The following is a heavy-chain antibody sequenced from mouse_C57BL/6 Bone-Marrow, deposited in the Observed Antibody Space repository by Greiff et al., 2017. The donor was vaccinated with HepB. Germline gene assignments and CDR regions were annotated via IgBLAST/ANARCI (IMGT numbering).Heavy chain of an antibody. V-gene: IGHV5-15*01. D-gene: IGHD1-3*01. CDR1: GFTFSDYG. CDR2: ISNLAYSI. Sequence: EVKLVESGGGLVQPGGSLKLSCAASGFTFSDYGMAWVRQAPRKGPEWVAFISNLAYSIYYADTVTGRFTISRENANNTLYLEMSSLRSEDTAMYYCARLTPYWYFDVWGTGTTVTVSS. J-gene: IGHJ1*03. CDR3: ARLTPYWYFDV.